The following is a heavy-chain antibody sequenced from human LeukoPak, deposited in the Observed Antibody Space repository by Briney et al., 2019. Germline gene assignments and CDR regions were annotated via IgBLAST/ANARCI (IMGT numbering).Heavy chain of an antibody. Sequence: SETLSLTCAVSGGSISSSSSICWTWVRQHPGKGLEWIGYIYYSGSTYYNPSLKSRVTISVDTSKNQFSLKLSSVTAADTAVYYCARKYYDFWSGYTDYGMDVWGQGTTVTVS. CDR3: ARKYYDFWSGYTDYGMDV. D-gene: IGHD3-3*01. CDR2: IYYSGST. V-gene: IGHV4-31*11. J-gene: IGHJ6*02. CDR1: GGSISSSSSIC.